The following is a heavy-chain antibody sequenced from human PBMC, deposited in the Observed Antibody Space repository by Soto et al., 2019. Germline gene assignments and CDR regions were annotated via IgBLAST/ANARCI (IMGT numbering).Heavy chain of an antibody. D-gene: IGHD2-2*03. J-gene: IGHJ6*03. CDR2: IIPILGIA. Sequence: KVSCKASGGTFSSYTISWVRQAPGQGLEWMGRIIPILGIANYAQKFQGRVTITADKSTSTAYMELSSLRSEDTAVYYCASGGYCSSTSCYAVHYYYYMDVWGKGTTVTVSS. CDR1: GGTFSSYT. V-gene: IGHV1-69*02. CDR3: ASGGYCSSTSCYAVHYYYYMDV.